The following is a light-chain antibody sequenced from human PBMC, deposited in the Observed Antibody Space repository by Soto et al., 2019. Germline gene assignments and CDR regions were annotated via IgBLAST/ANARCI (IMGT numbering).Light chain of an antibody. V-gene: IGKV3D-11*02. Sequence: EILMTQSPATLSVSPGERATLSCRASQSVSSKLAWYQQKPGQAPRLLIYGASNRAAGIPARFSGSGSGTDFTLTINSLEPEDFAAYYCQQRSNWHPITFGHGTRLEI. CDR2: GAS. J-gene: IGKJ5*01. CDR1: QSVSSK. CDR3: QQRSNWHPIT.